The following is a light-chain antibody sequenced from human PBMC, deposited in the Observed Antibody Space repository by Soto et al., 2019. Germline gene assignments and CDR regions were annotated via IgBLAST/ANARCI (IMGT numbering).Light chain of an antibody. V-gene: IGKV1-39*01. Sequence: DIQMTQSPSSLSASVGDRVTITCRASQSISSYLNWYQQTPGKAPNLLIYSASILQSGVPSRFSGSGSGTDFTLTISSLQPEDFAIYYCQQSYNTPWTFGQGTKVEIK. J-gene: IGKJ1*01. CDR1: QSISSY. CDR3: QQSYNTPWT. CDR2: SAS.